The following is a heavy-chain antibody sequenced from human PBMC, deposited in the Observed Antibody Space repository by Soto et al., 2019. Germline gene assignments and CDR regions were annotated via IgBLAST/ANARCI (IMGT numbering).Heavy chain of an antibody. V-gene: IGHV3-48*03. CDR3: ARENSVQAWLRHFDH. D-gene: IGHD5-18*01. CDR1: GFSFSSFA. Sequence: GGSLRLSCKASGFSFSSFAMNWVRQAPGRGLEWVSYISDDGASIYYADSLKGRFTISRDNAKNSLSLQMNNLRAEDTAVYYCARENSVQAWLRHFDHWGLGPMVTVSS. J-gene: IGHJ4*02. CDR2: ISDDGASI.